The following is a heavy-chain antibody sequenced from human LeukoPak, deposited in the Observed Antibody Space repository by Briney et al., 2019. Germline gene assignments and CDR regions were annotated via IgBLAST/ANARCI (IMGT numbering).Heavy chain of an antibody. Sequence: GGALRLSCAASGFTVSSNYMSWVRQAPRKGLEWVSVTHSGGSTYYADSVKGRFTISSHNSKNTLYLQMNSLRAEDTAVYYCARDLEGPGMLGYWGQGTLVTVSS. J-gene: IGHJ4*02. CDR3: ARDLEGPGMLGY. CDR2: THSGGST. D-gene: IGHD3-10*02. V-gene: IGHV3-53*04. CDR1: GFTVSSNY.